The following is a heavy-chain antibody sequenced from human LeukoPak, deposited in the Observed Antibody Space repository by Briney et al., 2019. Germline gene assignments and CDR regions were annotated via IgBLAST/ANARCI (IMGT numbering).Heavy chain of an antibody. D-gene: IGHD3-3*01. CDR3: ASQRITLPFFDP. J-gene: IGHJ5*02. CDR2: IYYSGST. Sequence: SETLSLTCTVSGGSISSYYRSWIRQPPGKGLEWIGYIYYSGSTNYNPSLKSRVTISVDTSKNQFSLKLSSVTAADTAVYYCASQRITLPFFDPWGQGTLVTVSS. CDR1: GGSISSYY. V-gene: IGHV4-59*08.